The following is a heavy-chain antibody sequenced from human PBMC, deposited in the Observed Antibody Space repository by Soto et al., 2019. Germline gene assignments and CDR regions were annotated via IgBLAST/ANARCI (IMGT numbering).Heavy chain of an antibody. D-gene: IGHD4-4*01. V-gene: IGHV4-39*07. Sequence: SETLSLTCTVSGGSISSSSYYWGWIRQPPGKGLEWIGSIYFSGSTYYNLSLKSRVAISVDTSKNQFSLKLISVTAADTAVYYCARGMTTVTTLDYWGQGTLVTVSS. J-gene: IGHJ4*02. CDR1: GGSISSSSYY. CDR2: IYFSGST. CDR3: ARGMTTVTTLDY.